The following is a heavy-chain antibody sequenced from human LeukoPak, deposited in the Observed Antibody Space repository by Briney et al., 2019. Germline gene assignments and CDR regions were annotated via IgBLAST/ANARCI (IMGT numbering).Heavy chain of an antibody. V-gene: IGHV4-61*02. CDR3: ARVDFWSGYPDY. Sequence: SETLSLTCTVSGGSIGSGSYYWSWIRQPAGKGLEWIGRIYTSGSTNYNPSLKSRVTISVDTSKNQFSLKLSSVTAADTAVYYCARVDFWSGYPDYWGQGTLVTVSS. J-gene: IGHJ4*02. CDR1: GGSIGSGSYY. CDR2: IYTSGST. D-gene: IGHD3-3*01.